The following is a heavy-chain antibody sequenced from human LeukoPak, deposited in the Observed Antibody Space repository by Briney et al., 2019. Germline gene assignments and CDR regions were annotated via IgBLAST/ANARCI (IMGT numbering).Heavy chain of an antibody. D-gene: IGHD2-21*02. CDR1: GFTFRGYW. CDR2: ISHDGSSL. J-gene: IGHJ3*01. V-gene: IGHV3-74*01. CDR3: TSLVVTDNWAFDV. Sequence: GGSLRLSCAASGFTFRGYWMHCVREAPGKGPVWVSRISHDGSSLSYADSVRGRFIIYRDNAKNTLYLQMNSLRAEDTAVYFCTSLVVTDNWAFDVWGQGTTVTVSS.